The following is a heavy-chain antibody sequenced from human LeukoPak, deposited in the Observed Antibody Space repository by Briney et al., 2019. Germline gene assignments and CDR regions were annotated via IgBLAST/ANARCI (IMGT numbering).Heavy chain of an antibody. V-gene: IGHV4-59*01. Sequence: SETLSLTCTVSGASFSTSYWSWIRQLPGKGLEWIGCIYYDGSTKYNPSLQSRVTISIDTSKNQFSLKLRSVTAADTAVYYCARGERGYSYGKGGYYCGMDVWGQGTTVTVSS. CDR2: IYYDGST. CDR3: ARGERGYSYGKGGYYCGMDV. D-gene: IGHD5-18*01. CDR1: GASFSTSY. J-gene: IGHJ6*02.